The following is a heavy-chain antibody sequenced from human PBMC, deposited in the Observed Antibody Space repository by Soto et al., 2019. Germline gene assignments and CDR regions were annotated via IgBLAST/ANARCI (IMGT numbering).Heavy chain of an antibody. CDR2: VHYSGVT. V-gene: IGHV4-59*02. J-gene: IGHJ4*02. CDR1: GGSVNGYY. Sequence: QVQLQESGPGLVKPSEALSLTCTVSGGSVNGYYWSWIRQPPGKGLEWIGYVHYSGVTHYNPSLQSRVTMSIDTSNNRFSLRLNSVTAPDTAVYYCARAPAEYYDDRGKGTRYLDSWGQGALVTVSS. D-gene: IGHD3-16*01. CDR3: ARAPAEYYDDRGKGTRYLDS.